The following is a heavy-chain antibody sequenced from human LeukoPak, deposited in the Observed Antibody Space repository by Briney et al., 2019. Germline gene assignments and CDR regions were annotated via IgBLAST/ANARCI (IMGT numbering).Heavy chain of an antibody. CDR3: ARDESGYYGSGGYYGMDV. Sequence: GGSLRLSCAASGFTFSSYSMNWVRQAPGEGLEWVSSISSSSSYIYYADSVKGRFTISRDNAKNSLYLQKNSLRAEDTAVYYCARDESGYYGSGGYYGMDVWGQGTTVTVSS. V-gene: IGHV3-21*01. CDR2: ISSSSSYI. D-gene: IGHD3-10*01. CDR1: GFTFSSYS. J-gene: IGHJ6*02.